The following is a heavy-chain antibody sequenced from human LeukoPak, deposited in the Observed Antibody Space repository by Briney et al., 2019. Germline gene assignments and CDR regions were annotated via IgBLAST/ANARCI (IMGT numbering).Heavy chain of an antibody. J-gene: IGHJ5*02. V-gene: IGHV3-21*01. CDR2: ISSSSSYI. CDR1: GFTFSSYS. CDR3: ARTYCSSTSCYTVWFDP. D-gene: IGHD2-2*02. Sequence: PGGSLRLSCAASGFTFSSYSMKWLRQAPGKGLEWVSSISSSSSYIYYADTVKGRFTISRDNAKNSLYLQMNSLRAEDTAVYYCARTYCSSTSCYTVWFDPWGQGTLVTISS.